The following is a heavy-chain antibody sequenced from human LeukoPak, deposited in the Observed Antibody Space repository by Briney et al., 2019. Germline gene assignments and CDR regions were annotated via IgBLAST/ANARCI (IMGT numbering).Heavy chain of an antibody. J-gene: IGHJ6*03. CDR3: ATKGFWSGYYDYYYYYMDV. Sequence: PSETLSLTCAVSGYSISSGYYWGWIRQPPGKGLEWIGSIYHSGSTYYNPSLKSRVTISVDTSKNQISLKLSSVTAADTAVYYCATKGFWSGYYDYYYYYMDVWGKGTTVTVSS. CDR1: GYSISSGYY. CDR2: IYHSGST. V-gene: IGHV4-38-2*01. D-gene: IGHD3-3*01.